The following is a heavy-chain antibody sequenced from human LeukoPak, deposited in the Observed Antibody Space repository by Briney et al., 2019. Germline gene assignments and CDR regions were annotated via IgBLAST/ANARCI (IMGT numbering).Heavy chain of an antibody. CDR2: IHYSGST. V-gene: IGHV4-39*07. Sequence: PSETLSLTCTVSGGSISSSSYYWGWIRQPPGKGLEWIGSIHYSGSTYYNPSLKSRVTISVDTSKNQFSLKLSSVTAADTAVYYCARVGDGDVAWGQGTLVTVSS. CDR3: ARVGDGDVA. J-gene: IGHJ5*02. CDR1: GGSISSSSYY. D-gene: IGHD4-17*01.